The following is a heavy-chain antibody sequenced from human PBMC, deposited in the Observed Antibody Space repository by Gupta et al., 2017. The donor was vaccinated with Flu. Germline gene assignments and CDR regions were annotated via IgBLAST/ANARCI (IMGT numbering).Heavy chain of an antibody. J-gene: IGHJ4*02. D-gene: IGHD2-15*01. Sequence: QVHLVQSGAEVKKPGSSVKVSCQASGVTFSDYAINWVRRARGQGLEWMGGIIPVFGPTKYAQKFQGRVTITADESTNTAYLELSSLRSEDTAVYYCARKGGGHCSGGTCYSFDYWGQGTLDTVSS. CDR1: GVTFSDYA. V-gene: IGHV1-69*01. CDR2: IIPVFGPT. CDR3: ARKGGGHCSGGTCYSFDY.